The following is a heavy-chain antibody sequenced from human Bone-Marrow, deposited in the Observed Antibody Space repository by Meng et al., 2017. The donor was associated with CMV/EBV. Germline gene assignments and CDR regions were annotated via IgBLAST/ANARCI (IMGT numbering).Heavy chain of an antibody. CDR3: AKVRGGGVVPAAIDY. CDR1: GFTFSSYG. J-gene: IGHJ4*02. Sequence: GESLKISCAASGFTFSSYGMHWVRQAPGKGLEWVAFIRYDGSNKYYADSVKGRFTISRDNSKNTLYLQMNSLRAEDTAVYYCAKVRGGGVVPAAIDYWGQGTLVTVSS. V-gene: IGHV3-30*02. CDR2: IRYDGSNK. D-gene: IGHD2-2*01.